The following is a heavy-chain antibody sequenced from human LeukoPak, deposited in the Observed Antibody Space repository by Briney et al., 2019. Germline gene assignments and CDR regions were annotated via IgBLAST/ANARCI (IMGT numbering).Heavy chain of an antibody. CDR3: VREDYYGSGSYLYGVAV. V-gene: IGHV4-59*12. J-gene: IGHJ6*02. CDR1: GGSISSYY. D-gene: IGHD3-10*01. Sequence: SETLSLTCTVSGGSISSYYWSWIRQPPGKGLEWIGYIYYSGSTNYNPSLKSRVTISVDTSKNQFSLKLNSVTATDTSIYYCVREDYYGSGSYLYGVAVWGQGTTDTVSS. CDR2: IYYSGST.